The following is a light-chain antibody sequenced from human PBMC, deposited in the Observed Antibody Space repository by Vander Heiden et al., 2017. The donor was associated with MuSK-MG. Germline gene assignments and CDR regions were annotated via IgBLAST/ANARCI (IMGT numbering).Light chain of an antibody. CDR3: GTWDSSLSVWV. CDR1: SSNIGNNY. J-gene: IGLJ3*02. V-gene: IGLV1-51*02. Sequence: QSVLTQPPSGSAAPGQKVTISCSGSSSNIGNNYVSWYQQLPGTAPKLLIYENNKRPSGIPDRFSGSKSGTSATLGITGLQTGDEADYYCGTWDSSLSVWVFGGGTKLTVL. CDR2: ENN.